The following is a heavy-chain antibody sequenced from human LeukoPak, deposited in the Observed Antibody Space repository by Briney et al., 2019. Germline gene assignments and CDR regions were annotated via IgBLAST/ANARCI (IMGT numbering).Heavy chain of an antibody. V-gene: IGHV3-23*01. CDR3: AKGKGNSYFDY. CDR2: VIGSGFTT. J-gene: IGHJ4*02. D-gene: IGHD2/OR15-2a*01. Sequence: GGSLRLSCAASGFTFSDYYMSWIRQAPGKGLEWVSSVIGSGFTTHYADSVKGRFTISRDNSKNTLYLQMNSLRAEDTAVYYCAKGKGNSYFDYWGQGTLVTVSS. CDR1: GFTFSDYY.